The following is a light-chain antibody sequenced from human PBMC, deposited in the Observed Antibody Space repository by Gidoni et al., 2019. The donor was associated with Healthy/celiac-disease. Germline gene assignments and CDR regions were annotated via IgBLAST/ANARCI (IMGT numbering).Light chain of an antibody. Sequence: EIVLTQSPATLSSSPGERATLSCRASQSVSSYLAWYQQKPGQAPGPLIYDASNRATGIPARFSGSGSGKDFTLTISSLEPEDFAVYYCQQRSNWPPYTCGQGTKLEIK. J-gene: IGKJ2*01. CDR1: QSVSSY. V-gene: IGKV3-11*01. CDR3: QQRSNWPPYT. CDR2: DAS.